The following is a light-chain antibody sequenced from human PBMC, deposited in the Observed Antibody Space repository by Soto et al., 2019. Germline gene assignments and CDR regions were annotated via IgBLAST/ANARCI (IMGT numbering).Light chain of an antibody. V-gene: IGKV3-20*01. CDR1: QSVSSSY. CDR3: QQYGSSPFT. J-gene: IGKJ3*01. Sequence: IVLTQSPGTLSLSPGERATLSCRASQSVSSSYLAWYQQKPGQAPRLLIYDASSRATGIPDRFSGSGSGTDFTLTISRLESEDFAVYYCQQYGSSPFTFGPGTKVDIK. CDR2: DAS.